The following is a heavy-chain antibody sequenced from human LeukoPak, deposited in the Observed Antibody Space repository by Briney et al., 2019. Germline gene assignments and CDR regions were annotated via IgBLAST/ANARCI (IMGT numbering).Heavy chain of an antibody. CDR1: GGSFSGYY. Sequence: SETLSLTCAVYGGSFSGYYWSWIRQPPGKRPGWVGEINHSGSTNYNPSLKSRVTISVDTSKNQFSRKLSSVTAADTAVYYCARLGISVWGGYWGQGTLIT. CDR2: INHSGST. J-gene: IGHJ4*02. V-gene: IGHV4-34*01. D-gene: IGHD6-19*01. CDR3: ARLGISVWGGY.